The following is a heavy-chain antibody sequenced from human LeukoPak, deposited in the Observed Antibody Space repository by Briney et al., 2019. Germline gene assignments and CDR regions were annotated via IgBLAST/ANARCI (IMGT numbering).Heavy chain of an antibody. V-gene: IGHV3-74*01. J-gene: IGHJ4*02. CDR1: GFTFSSYW. CDR2: INTDGRTT. CDR3: ARDNAYMFDY. Sequence: GGSLRLSCAASGFTFSSYWMNWVRQAPGKGLVWVAHINTDGRTTTYADSVKGRFTASRDNAKNTLYLEMNRLRAEDTAVYYCARDNAYMFDYWGQGTQVTVSS. D-gene: IGHD5-24*01.